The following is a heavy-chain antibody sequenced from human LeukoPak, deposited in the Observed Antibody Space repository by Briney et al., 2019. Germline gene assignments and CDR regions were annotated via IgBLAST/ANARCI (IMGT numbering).Heavy chain of an antibody. CDR3: ARDALQYCTNGVCYRTDAFDI. V-gene: IGHV4-34*01. D-gene: IGHD2-8*01. Sequence: PSETLSLTCAVYGGSFSGYYWSWIRQPPGKGLEWIGEINHSGSTNYNPSLKSRVTISVDKSKNQFSLKLSSVTAADTAVYYCARDALQYCTNGVCYRTDAFDIWGQGTMVTVSS. CDR1: GGSFSGYY. J-gene: IGHJ3*02. CDR2: INHSGST.